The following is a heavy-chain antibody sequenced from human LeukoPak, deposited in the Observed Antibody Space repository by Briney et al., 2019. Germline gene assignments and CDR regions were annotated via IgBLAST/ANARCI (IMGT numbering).Heavy chain of an antibody. D-gene: IGHD3-22*01. CDR3: AKDPNYYDSSGYPTRPAAFDY. J-gene: IGHJ4*02. CDR2: IYSGGST. CDR1: GFTVSSNY. V-gene: IGHV3-66*01. Sequence: PGGSLRLSCAASGFTVSSNYMSWVRQAPGKGLEGVSVIYSGGSTYYADSVKGRFTISRDNSKNTLYLQMNSLRAEDTAVYYCAKDPNYYDSSGYPTRPAAFDYWGQGTLVTVSS.